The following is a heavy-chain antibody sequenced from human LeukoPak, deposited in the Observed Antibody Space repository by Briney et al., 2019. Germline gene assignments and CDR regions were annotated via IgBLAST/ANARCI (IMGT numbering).Heavy chain of an antibody. D-gene: IGHD6-6*01. CDR1: GFTFDDYA. Sequence: GGSLRLSCAASGFTFDDYAMHWVRQAPGKGLQWVLGISWNSRSIGYTDSVKGRFTISRDNANNSLYLEMNSLRTEDTALYYCAKDAHRSSIYYYYMDVWGKGTTVTVSS. V-gene: IGHV3-9*01. CDR2: ISWNSRSI. CDR3: AKDAHRSSIYYYYMDV. J-gene: IGHJ6*03.